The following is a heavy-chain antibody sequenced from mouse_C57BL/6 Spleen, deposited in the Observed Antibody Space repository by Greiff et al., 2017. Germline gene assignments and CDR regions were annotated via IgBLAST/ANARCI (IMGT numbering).Heavy chain of an antibody. CDR1: GYTFTDSY. Sequence: QVQLQQSGAELVRPGASVKLSCKASGYTFTDSYINWVKQRPGQGLEWIARIYPGSGNTYYNEKFKGKATLTAEKSSSTAYMQLSSLTSEDSAVYFCARSKGYAMDYWGQGTSVTVSS. CDR3: ARSKGYAMDY. J-gene: IGHJ4*01. CDR2: IYPGSGNT. V-gene: IGHV1-76*01.